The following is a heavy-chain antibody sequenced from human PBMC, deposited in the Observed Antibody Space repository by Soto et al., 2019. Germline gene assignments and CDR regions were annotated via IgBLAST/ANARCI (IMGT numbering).Heavy chain of an antibody. D-gene: IGHD2-2*01. CDR3: TTGLGSRGVPAALWGDP. CDR1: GFTFSNAW. Sequence: GGSLRLSCAASGFTFSNAWMNWVRQAPGKGLEWVGRMKSKTDGGTTEYAAPVKGRFTISRDDSKNTLYLQMNSLKTEDTAVYYCTTGLGSRGVPAALWGDPWGQGTLVTVSS. CDR2: MKSKTDGGTT. V-gene: IGHV3-15*07. J-gene: IGHJ5*02.